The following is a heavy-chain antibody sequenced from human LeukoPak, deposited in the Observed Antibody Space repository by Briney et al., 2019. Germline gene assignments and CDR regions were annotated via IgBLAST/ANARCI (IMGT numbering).Heavy chain of an antibody. J-gene: IGHJ6*02. CDR2: ISDSGGST. CDR3: VRGYSFGPYGMDV. Sequence: GGSLRLSCAASGFTFSSYAMHWVRQAPGKGLEYVSAISDSGGSTYYADSVKGRFTISRDNSKNTLYLQMSSLRAEDTAVYFCVRGYSFGPYGMDVWGQGTTVTVSS. CDR1: GFTFSSYA. D-gene: IGHD2-15*01. V-gene: IGHV3-64D*09.